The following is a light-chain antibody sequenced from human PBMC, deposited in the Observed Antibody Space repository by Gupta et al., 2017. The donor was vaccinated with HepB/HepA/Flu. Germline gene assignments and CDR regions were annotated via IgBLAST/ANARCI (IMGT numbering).Light chain of an antibody. CDR2: KVN. CDR3: TSYRGSDTFVV. Sequence: QSALPQPASVSGSPGQSIPISCTGTSSDIGTYDLVSWYQQHPSQAPKVMIYKVNKRPSGGSDPFSGSNSGNTASLTSSWLQAEVEADYYCTSYRGSDTFVVFGGGTRLTVL. J-gene: IGLJ2*01. CDR1: SSDIGTYDL. V-gene: IGLV2-23*02.